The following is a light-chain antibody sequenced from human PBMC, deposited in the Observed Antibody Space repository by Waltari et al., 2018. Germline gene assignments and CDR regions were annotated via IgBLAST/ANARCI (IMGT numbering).Light chain of an antibody. CDR2: ENE. Sequence: QSVLTQPPSVSAAPGQKVTISCSGSSSNIKNNHVSWYQQFPGRAPKLLIFENEKRHAGIPDRFSGSKSGTSATLGITGLQTGDEADYYCGTWDSTLNGEVFGGGTKLTVL. CDR1: SSNIKNNH. CDR3: GTWDSTLNGEV. J-gene: IGLJ3*02. V-gene: IGLV1-51*02.